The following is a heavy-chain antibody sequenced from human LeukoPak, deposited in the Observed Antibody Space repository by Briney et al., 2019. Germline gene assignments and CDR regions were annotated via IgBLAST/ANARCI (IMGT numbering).Heavy chain of an antibody. Sequence: GGSLSLSCAVSGFTFGDYAMHWVRQGQGKGLELVSGISWNCSSIGYADSSKDRFTIYRDNAKNSLYLQMNSLRAEDTAVYYCAELGITMIGGVWGKGTTVTISS. CDR2: ISWNCSSI. CDR1: GFTFGDYA. CDR3: AELGITMIGGV. J-gene: IGHJ6*04. V-gene: IGHV3-9*01. D-gene: IGHD3-10*02.